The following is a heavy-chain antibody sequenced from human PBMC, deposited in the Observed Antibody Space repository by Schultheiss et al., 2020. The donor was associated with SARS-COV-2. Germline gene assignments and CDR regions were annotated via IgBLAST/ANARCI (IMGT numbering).Heavy chain of an antibody. Sequence: GGSLRLSCAASGFTFSSYAMSWVRQAPGKGLEWVAVISYDGSNKYYADSVKGRFTISRDNSKNTLYLQMNSLRAEDTAVYYCAKLIIAAAGSTRNHMDVWGQGTTVTVSS. V-gene: IGHV3-30*18. CDR3: AKLIIAAAGSTRNHMDV. CDR2: ISYDGSNK. J-gene: IGHJ6*02. D-gene: IGHD6-13*01. CDR1: GFTFSSYA.